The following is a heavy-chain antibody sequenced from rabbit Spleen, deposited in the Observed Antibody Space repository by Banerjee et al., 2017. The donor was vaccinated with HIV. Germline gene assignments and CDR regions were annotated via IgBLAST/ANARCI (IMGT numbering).Heavy chain of an antibody. CDR1: GFSFSSGYY. CDR3: ARDAGRGDYIDGVFNL. V-gene: IGHV1S40*01. D-gene: IGHD8-1*01. J-gene: IGHJ4*01. Sequence: QSLEESGGDLVKPEGSLTLTCTASGFSFSSGYYMCWVRQAPGKGLEWIACIYVGSSDSSQYASWAKGRFTISKTSSTTVALQMTSLTVADTATYFCARDAGRGDYIDGVFNLWGQGTLVTVS. CDR2: IYVGSSDSS.